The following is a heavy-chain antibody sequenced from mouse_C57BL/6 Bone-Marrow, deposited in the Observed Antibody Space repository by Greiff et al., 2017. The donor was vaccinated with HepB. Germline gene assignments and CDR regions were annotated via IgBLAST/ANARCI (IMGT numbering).Heavy chain of an antibody. CDR1: GYAFSSSW. D-gene: IGHD2-3*01. CDR2: IYPGDGDT. J-gene: IGHJ2*01. CDR3: ARRWLLD. V-gene: IGHV1-82*01. Sequence: QVQLQQSGPELVKPGASVKISCKASGYAFSSSWMNWVKQRPGKGLEWIGRIYPGDGDTNYNGKFKGKATLTADKSSSTAYMQLSSLTSEDSAVYFCARRWLLDWGQGTTLTVSS.